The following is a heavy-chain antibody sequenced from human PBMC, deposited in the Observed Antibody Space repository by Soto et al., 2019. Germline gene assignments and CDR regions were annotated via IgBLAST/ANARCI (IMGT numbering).Heavy chain of an antibody. CDR3: ARDHGSGSYPAFDY. CDR1: GGSISSYY. Sequence: SDTLSLTCTVSGGSISSYYWSWIRQPPGKGLEWIGYIYYSGSTNYNPSLKSRVTISVDTSKNQFSLKLSSVTAADTAVYYCARDHGSGSYPAFDYWGQGTLVTVSS. J-gene: IGHJ4*02. D-gene: IGHD3-10*01. CDR2: IYYSGST. V-gene: IGHV4-59*01.